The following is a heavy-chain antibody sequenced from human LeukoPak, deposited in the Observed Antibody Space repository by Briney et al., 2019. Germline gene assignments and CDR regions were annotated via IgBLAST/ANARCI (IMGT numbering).Heavy chain of an antibody. CDR1: GFTFSSYA. V-gene: IGHV3-48*01. Sequence: PGGSLRLSCAASGFTFSSYAMSWVRQAPGKGLERVSAISSSSSTIYYADSVKGRFTISRDNAKNSLYLQMNSLRAEDTAVYYCAREQWLETYGMDVWGQGTTVTVSS. J-gene: IGHJ6*02. CDR3: AREQWLETYGMDV. CDR2: ISSSSSTI. D-gene: IGHD6-19*01.